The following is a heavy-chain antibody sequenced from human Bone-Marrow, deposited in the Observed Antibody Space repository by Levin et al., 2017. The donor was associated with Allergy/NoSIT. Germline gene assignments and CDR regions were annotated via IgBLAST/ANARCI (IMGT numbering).Heavy chain of an antibody. CDR2: INHSGST. J-gene: IGHJ6*03. CDR3: ARVSKNYYYYYMDV. CDR1: GGSLCDDQ. Sequence: SQTLSLTCAVYGGSLCDDQWSWIRQSPGKGLEWIGEINHSGSTNYNPSLKSRVTLSLDTPKNQFSLNLSSVTAADTAVYYCARVSKNYYYYYMDVWGKGTTVTVSS. V-gene: IGHV4-34*01.